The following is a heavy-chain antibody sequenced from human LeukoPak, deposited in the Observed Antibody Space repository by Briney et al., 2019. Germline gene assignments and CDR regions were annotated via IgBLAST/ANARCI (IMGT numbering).Heavy chain of an antibody. V-gene: IGHV4-30-2*03. D-gene: IGHD6-19*01. Sequence: SETLSLTCAVSGASISNSPYSWTWIRQPPEKGLEWIGYIFHSGDTYYNPSLKSRVTISVDTSKNQFSLKLSSVTAADTAVYYCARQDSSGWYVKDWFDPWGQGTLVTVSS. CDR3: ARQDSSGWYVKDWFDP. CDR2: IFHSGDT. CDR1: GASISNSPYS. J-gene: IGHJ5*02.